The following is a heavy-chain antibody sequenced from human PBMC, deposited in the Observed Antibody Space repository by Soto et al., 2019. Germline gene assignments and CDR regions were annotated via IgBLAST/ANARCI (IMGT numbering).Heavy chain of an antibody. CDR1: GFTFSSST. Sequence: PGGSLRLSCSASGFTFSSSTMRWVRQAPGKGLEYVSAITTEGGTTYYADSVKGRFTISRDNSKNTLYLQMSSLRPEDTAMYYCVRLGYSYGQDTDYLVRGTRVTVSS. D-gene: IGHD5-18*01. CDR2: ITTEGGTT. J-gene: IGHJ4*02. V-gene: IGHV3-64D*06. CDR3: VRLGYSYGQDTDY.